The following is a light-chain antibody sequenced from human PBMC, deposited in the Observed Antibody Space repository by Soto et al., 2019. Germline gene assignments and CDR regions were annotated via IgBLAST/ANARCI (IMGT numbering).Light chain of an antibody. CDR2: EVN. J-gene: IGLJ2*01. CDR3: SSYTSSNTLYVV. V-gene: IGLV2-14*01. Sequence: QSALTQPASVSGSPGQSITISCTGTNSDVGDYNYVSWYQQHPGKAPKLMIYEVNNRPSGVSTRFSGSKSGNTASLTISGLQAEDEADYYCSSYTSSNTLYVVFGGGTQLTVL. CDR1: NSDVGDYNY.